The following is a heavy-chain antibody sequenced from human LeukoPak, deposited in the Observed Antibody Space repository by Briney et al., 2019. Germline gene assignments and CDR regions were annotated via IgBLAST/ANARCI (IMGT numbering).Heavy chain of an antibody. Sequence: ASVKVSCKASGGTFSSYAISWVRQAPGQGLEWMGRIIPILGIANYAQKFQGRVTITADKSTSTAYMELSSLRSGDTAVYYCARDRTSTVSNWFDPWGQGTLVTVSS. CDR1: GGTFSSYA. D-gene: IGHD4-17*01. CDR3: ARDRTSTVSNWFDP. V-gene: IGHV1-69*04. CDR2: IIPILGIA. J-gene: IGHJ5*02.